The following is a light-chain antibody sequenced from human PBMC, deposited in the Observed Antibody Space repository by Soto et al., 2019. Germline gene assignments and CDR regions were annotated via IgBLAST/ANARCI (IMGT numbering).Light chain of an antibody. CDR1: GSKIGAGYD. CDR2: GNS. J-gene: IGLJ7*01. CDR3: QSYDSSLSGAV. Sequence: QSVLTQPPSVSGAPGQRVTISCPGSGSKIGAGYDVHWYQQLPGTAPKLLIYGNSNRPSGVPDRFSGSKSGTSASLAITGLQAEDEADYYCQSYDSSLSGAVFGGGTQLTVL. V-gene: IGLV1-40*01.